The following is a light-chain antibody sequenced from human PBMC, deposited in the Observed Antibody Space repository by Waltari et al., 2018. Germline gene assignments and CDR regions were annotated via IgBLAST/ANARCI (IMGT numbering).Light chain of an antibody. V-gene: IGKV1-16*02. Sequence: DIQMTQSPSSLSASVGDRVTITCRASQCISNHLAWFQQKPGKAPKSLIYGASSLQSGVSSKFSGSGSGTDFTLTINSLQSEDFATYYCQQYTDYPFTFGPGTKVDIK. J-gene: IGKJ3*01. CDR3: QQYTDYPFT. CDR1: QCISNH. CDR2: GAS.